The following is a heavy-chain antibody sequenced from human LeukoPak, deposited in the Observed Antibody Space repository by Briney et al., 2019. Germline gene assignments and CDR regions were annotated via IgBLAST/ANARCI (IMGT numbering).Heavy chain of an antibody. Sequence: GGSLRLSCTASGFTFSTYAMTWLRQPPVKGLEWVSTITDSAAATYYRESVKGRFTISRDNSKNTLYLQMNSLRGDDTAVYFCAKVYGNWYFDYWGQGTLVTVSS. CDR3: AKVYGNWYFDY. CDR1: GFTFSTYA. V-gene: IGHV3-23*01. D-gene: IGHD1-1*01. CDR2: ITDSAAAT. J-gene: IGHJ4*02.